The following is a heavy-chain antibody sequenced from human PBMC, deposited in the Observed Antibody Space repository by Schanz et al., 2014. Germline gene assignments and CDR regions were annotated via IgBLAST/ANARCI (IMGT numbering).Heavy chain of an antibody. J-gene: IGHJ5*02. V-gene: IGHV3-23*04. CDR2: ISGSGGST. Sequence: EVQLVESGGGLVQPGGSLRLSCAASGFTFSSYGMSWVRQAPGKGLEWVSAISGSGGSTYYADSVKGRFTISRDNSKNTLYLQLNSPRADYTAVFYCAMEVGATLFHWFDPWGQGTLVTVSS. CDR1: GFTFSSYG. D-gene: IGHD1-26*01. CDR3: AMEVGATLFHWFDP.